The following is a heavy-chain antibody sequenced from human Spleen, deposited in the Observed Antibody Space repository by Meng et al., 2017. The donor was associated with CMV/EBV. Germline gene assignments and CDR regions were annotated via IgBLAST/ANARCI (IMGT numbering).Heavy chain of an antibody. CDR3: ARDLGYCSGTNCWFDTFDI. V-gene: IGHV1-69*05. Sequence: SVKVSCKASGGTFSSYAISWVRQAPGQGLEWMGGIIPIFGTANYAQKFQGRVTITTDESTSTAYMELSSLRSEDTAVYYCARDLGYCSGTNCWFDTFDIWGQGTMVTVSS. D-gene: IGHD2-2*01. CDR1: GGTFSSYA. CDR2: IIPIFGTA. J-gene: IGHJ3*02.